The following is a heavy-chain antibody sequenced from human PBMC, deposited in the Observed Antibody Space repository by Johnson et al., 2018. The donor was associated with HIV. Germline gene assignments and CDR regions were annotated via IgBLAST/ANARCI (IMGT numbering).Heavy chain of an antibody. CDR3: ARAHYSDSSGHWGTGAFDI. J-gene: IGHJ3*02. Sequence: QVQLVESGGGVVQPGRSLRLSCAASGFTFSSYAMHWVRRAPGKGLEWVAIISYDGSSKYYADSVKGRFTISRDNSKNTLYLQMNSLRAEDTAVYHCARAHYSDSSGHWGTGAFDIWGQGTMVTVSS. D-gene: IGHD3-22*01. CDR2: ISYDGSSK. V-gene: IGHV3-30-3*01. CDR1: GFTFSSYA.